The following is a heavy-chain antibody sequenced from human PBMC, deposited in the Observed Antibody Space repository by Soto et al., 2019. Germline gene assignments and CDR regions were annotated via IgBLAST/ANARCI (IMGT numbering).Heavy chain of an antibody. CDR2: INAGTGNT. CDR1: GYTFTSYA. Sequence: ASVKVSCKASGYTFTSYAMHWVRQAPGQRLEWMGWINAGTGNTKYSQKFQGRVTITRDTSASTAYMELSSLRSEDTAVYYCARDLYFDYWGQGTMVTVSS. V-gene: IGHV1-3*01. J-gene: IGHJ4*02. CDR3: ARDLYFDY.